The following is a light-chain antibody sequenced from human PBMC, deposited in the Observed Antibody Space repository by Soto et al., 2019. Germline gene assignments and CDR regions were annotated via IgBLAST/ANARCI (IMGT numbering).Light chain of an antibody. J-gene: IGKJ4*01. CDR2: GVS. CDR1: QSVGPN. Sequence: LLLAQTPNNLSVSPGESATLSCRASQSVGPNLVWYQQKFGQAPRLLIYGVSTRATGVPARFSGSGTGTEFTLTISCLQAEDGALYYCQQSYSTPHTFGGGTKVDI. CDR3: QQSYSTPHT. V-gene: IGKV3-15*01.